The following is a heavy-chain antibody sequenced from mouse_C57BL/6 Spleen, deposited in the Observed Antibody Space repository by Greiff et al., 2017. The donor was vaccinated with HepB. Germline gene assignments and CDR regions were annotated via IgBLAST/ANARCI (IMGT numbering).Heavy chain of an antibody. Sequence: EVMLVESGGGLVQPKGSLKLSCAASGFSFNTYAMNWVRQAPGKGLEWVARIRSKSNNYATYYADSVKDRFTISRDDSESMLYLQMNNLKTEDTAMYYCVTSYYYGSSYGFDYWGQGTTLTVSS. CDR1: GFSFNTYA. V-gene: IGHV10-1*01. D-gene: IGHD1-1*01. J-gene: IGHJ2*01. CDR3: VTSYYYGSSYGFDY. CDR2: IRSKSNNYAT.